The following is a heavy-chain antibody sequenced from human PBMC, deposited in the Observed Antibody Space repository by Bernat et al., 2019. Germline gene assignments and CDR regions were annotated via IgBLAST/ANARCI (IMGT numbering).Heavy chain of an antibody. Sequence: QVQLVESGGGVVQPGRSLRLSCAASGFTFSSHAMHWVRQAPGKGLEWVAILSYDGSNKYYADSVKGRFTISRDNSKNTLYLQMDSLRADDSAVYSCARGGSGSYYYYFYYMDVWGKGTTVTVSS. J-gene: IGHJ6*03. V-gene: IGHV3-30-3*01. D-gene: IGHD3-10*01. CDR3: ARGGSGSYYYYFYYMDV. CDR1: GFTFSSHA. CDR2: LSYDGSNK.